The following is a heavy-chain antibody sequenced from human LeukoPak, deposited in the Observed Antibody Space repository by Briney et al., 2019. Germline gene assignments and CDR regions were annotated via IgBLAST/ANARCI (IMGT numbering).Heavy chain of an antibody. V-gene: IGHV4-39*07. CDR3: ARVGSYYYHY. J-gene: IGHJ4*02. CDR1: GGSISSSSYY. Sequence: PSETLSLTCTVSGGSISSSSYYWGWIRQPPGKGLEWIGSIYYSGSTYYNPSFTSRVTISVDTSKNHFSLNLNSVTAADTAVYYCARVGSYYYHYWGQGTLVTVSS. CDR2: IYYSGST. D-gene: IGHD1-26*01.